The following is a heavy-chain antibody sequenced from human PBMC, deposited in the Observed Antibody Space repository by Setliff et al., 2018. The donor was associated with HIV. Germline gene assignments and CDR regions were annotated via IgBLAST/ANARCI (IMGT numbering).Heavy chain of an antibody. D-gene: IGHD5-12*01. CDR1: GYTFTSYA. V-gene: IGHV1-3*01. J-gene: IGHJ6*02. CDR3: ATDSGYGYYYYGMDV. CDR2: INAGNGNT. Sequence: ASVKVSCKASGYTFTSYAMHWVRQAPGQRLEWMGWINAGNGNTKYSQKFKGRVTITRDTSASTAYMELSSLSSEDTAVYYCATDSGYGYYYYGMDVWGQGTTVTVSS.